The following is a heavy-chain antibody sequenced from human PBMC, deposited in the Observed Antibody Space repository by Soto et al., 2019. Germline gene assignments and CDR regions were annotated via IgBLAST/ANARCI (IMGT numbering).Heavy chain of an antibody. Sequence: QVQLRESGPGLVKPSQTLSLTCTVSGGSISTGGFYWHWIRQYPGKGLEWIGSIFYSGRTSDNPSLTSRVTMSIDASKYRLSLRLSSVTAADTAVYCCARGVVFTGGDVFDVWGQGRLVTASS. V-gene: IGHV4-31*03. CDR3: ARGVVFTGGDVFDV. CDR2: IFYSGRT. J-gene: IGHJ3*01. D-gene: IGHD2-8*02. CDR1: GGSISTGGFY.